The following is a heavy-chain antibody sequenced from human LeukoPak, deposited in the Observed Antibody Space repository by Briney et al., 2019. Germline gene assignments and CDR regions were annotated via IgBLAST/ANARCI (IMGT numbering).Heavy chain of an antibody. CDR2: IYHSGST. V-gene: IGHV4-59*12. Sequence: SETLSLTCTVSGGSISSYYWSWIRQPPGKGLEWIGYIYHSGSTYYNPSLKSRVTISVDRSKNQFSLKLSSVTAADTAVYYCARAVLLWFGETEVNWFDPWGQGTLVTVSS. J-gene: IGHJ5*02. CDR1: GGSISSYY. CDR3: ARAVLLWFGETEVNWFDP. D-gene: IGHD3-10*01.